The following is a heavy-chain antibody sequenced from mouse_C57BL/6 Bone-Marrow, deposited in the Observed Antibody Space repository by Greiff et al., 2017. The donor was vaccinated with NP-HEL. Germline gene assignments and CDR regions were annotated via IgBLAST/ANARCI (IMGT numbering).Heavy chain of an antibody. CDR2: INPGSGGT. V-gene: IGHV1-54*01. CDR1: GYAFTNYL. D-gene: IGHD1-1*01. Sequence: QVQLKESGAELVRPGTSVKVSCKASGYAFTNYLIEWVKQRPGQGLEWIGVINPGSGGTNYNEKFKGKATLTADKSSSTAYMQLSSLTSEDSAVYFCASNRYYGSSYYFDYWGQGTTLTVSS. J-gene: IGHJ2*01. CDR3: ASNRYYGSSYYFDY.